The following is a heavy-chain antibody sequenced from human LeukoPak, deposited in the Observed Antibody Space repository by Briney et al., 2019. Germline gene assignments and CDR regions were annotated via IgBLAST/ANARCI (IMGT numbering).Heavy chain of an antibody. CDR1: GFTVSSNY. CDR2: IYSGGAT. V-gene: IGHV3-53*01. D-gene: IGHD3-9*01. CDR3: ARLHYDVLTGPFDY. J-gene: IGHJ4*02. Sequence: GGSLRLSCAASGFTVSSNYMSWVRQAPGKGLEWVSIIYSGGATFYADSVKGRFTISRESSKNTLWLQMNSLRAEDTAVYYCARLHYDVLTGPFDYWGQGTLVTVSS.